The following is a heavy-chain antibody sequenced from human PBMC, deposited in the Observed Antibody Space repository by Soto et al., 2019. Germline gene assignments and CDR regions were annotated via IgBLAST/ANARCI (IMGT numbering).Heavy chain of an antibody. CDR1: GGSISSYY. D-gene: IGHD3-22*01. J-gene: IGHJ4*02. Sequence: SETLSLTCTVSGGSISSYYWSWIRQPAGKGLEWIGRIYTSGSTNYNPSLKSRVTTSVDTSKNQFSLKLSSVTAADTAVYYCARERYYYDSSGYYSIFDYWGQGTLVTVSS. CDR3: ARERYYYDSSGYYSIFDY. CDR2: IYTSGST. V-gene: IGHV4-4*07.